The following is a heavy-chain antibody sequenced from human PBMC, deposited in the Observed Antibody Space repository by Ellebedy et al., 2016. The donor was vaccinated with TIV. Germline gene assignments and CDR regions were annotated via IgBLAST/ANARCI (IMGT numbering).Heavy chain of an antibody. CDR1: GCSISATNY. J-gene: IGHJ4*02. V-gene: IGHV4-4*02. CDR3: ARERFNVPVPAYY. Sequence: MPSETLSLTCAVSGCSISATNYWSWVRQPPGKRLEWIWEVHVTGRTNYNPSLWSRVTISMDKSENHLSLKLTAVTAADTAVYYCARERFNVPVPAYYWGQGTLVTVSS. CDR2: VHVTGRT. D-gene: IGHD6-19*01.